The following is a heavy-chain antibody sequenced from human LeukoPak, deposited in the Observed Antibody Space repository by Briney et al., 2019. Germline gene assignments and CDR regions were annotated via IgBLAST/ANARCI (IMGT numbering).Heavy chain of an antibody. CDR2: FEPEDGET. J-gene: IGHJ4*02. CDR3: ATGTFGAPLDY. D-gene: IGHD3-3*01. V-gene: IGHV1-24*01. Sequence: ASVKVSCKASGYTFTSYDINWVRQAPGKGLEWMGGFEPEDGETIYAQKFQGRVTMTEDTSTDTVYMEMSSLRSEDTAVYYCATGTFGAPLDYWGQGTLVTVSS. CDR1: GYTFTSYD.